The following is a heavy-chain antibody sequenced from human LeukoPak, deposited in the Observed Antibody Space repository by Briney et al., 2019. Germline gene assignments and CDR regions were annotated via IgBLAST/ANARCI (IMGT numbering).Heavy chain of an antibody. Sequence: GGSLRLSCAASGFTFSSYWMSWVRQAPGKGLEWVANIKQDGSEKYYVDSVKGRFAISRDNAKNSLYLQMNSLRAEDTAVYYCARDGAAAGTPYFDYWGQGTLVTVSS. CDR3: ARDGAAAGTPYFDY. V-gene: IGHV3-7*01. CDR1: GFTFSSYW. D-gene: IGHD6-13*01. CDR2: IKQDGSEK. J-gene: IGHJ4*02.